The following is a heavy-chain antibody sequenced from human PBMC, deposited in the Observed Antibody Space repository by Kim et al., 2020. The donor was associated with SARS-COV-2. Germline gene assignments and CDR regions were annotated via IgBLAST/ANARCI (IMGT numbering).Heavy chain of an antibody. D-gene: IGHD1-26*01. J-gene: IGHJ3*01. CDR3: SRDLATPNDTLDV. CDR1: GGSISSGHYY. Sequence: SETLSLTCSVSGGSISSGHYYWTWIRQRPGKGLEWLGYISTIGTAYYNPSLKSRTSISLATSKHQFSLKMTSVTAADTAVYFCSRDLATPNDTLDVWCQG. CDR2: ISTIGTA. V-gene: IGHV4-31*03.